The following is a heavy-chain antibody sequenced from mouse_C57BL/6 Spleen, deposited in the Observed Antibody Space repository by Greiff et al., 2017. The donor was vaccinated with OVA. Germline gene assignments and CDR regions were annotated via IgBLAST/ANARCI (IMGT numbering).Heavy chain of an antibody. V-gene: IGHV1-26*01. Sequence: EVQLQQSGPELVKPGASVKISCKASGYTFTDYYMNWVKQSHGKSLEWIGDINPNNGGTSYNQKFKGKATLTVDKSSSTAYMELRSLTSEDSAVYYCSCITTVVSNYFDYWGQGTTLTVSS. CDR2: INPNNGGT. CDR1: GYTFTDYY. J-gene: IGHJ2*01. CDR3: SCITTVVSNYFDY. D-gene: IGHD1-1*01.